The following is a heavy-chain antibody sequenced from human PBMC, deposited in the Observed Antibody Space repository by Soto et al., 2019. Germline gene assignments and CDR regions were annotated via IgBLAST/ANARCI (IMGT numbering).Heavy chain of an antibody. V-gene: IGHV4-30-4*01. D-gene: IGHD3-22*01. CDR3: ARETGNSSYDSSGHQYYFDY. CDR1: GGSISSGDYY. Sequence: QVQLQESGPGLVKPSQTLSLTCTVSGGSISSGDYYWSWIRQPPGKGLEWIGYIYYSGSTYYNPSLKSRVTIAVDTYKNLSSRNRSTVTAADSAVYYCARETGNSSYDSSGHQYYFDYWGQGTLVTVSS. CDR2: IYYSGST. J-gene: IGHJ4*02.